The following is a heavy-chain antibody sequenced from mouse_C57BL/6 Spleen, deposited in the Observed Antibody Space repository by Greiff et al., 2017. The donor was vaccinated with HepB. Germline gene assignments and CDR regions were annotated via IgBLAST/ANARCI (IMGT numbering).Heavy chain of an antibody. CDR3: ALYDGG. Sequence: EVKLMESGPELVKPGASVKISCKASGYSFTGYYMNWVKQSPEKSLEWIGEINPSTGGTTYNQKFKAKATLTVDKSSSTAYMQLKSLTSEDSAVYYCALYDGGWGQGTSVTVSS. D-gene: IGHD2-3*01. V-gene: IGHV1-42*01. CDR1: GYSFTGYY. J-gene: IGHJ4*01. CDR2: INPSTGGT.